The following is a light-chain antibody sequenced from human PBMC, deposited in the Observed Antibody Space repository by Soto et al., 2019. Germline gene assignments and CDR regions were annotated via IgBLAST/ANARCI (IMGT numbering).Light chain of an antibody. CDR2: TND. V-gene: IGLV1-44*01. J-gene: IGLJ1*01. CDR1: SSNMGSNT. Sequence: SLLTQPPPTSGTPGQRVTLSCFGKSSNMGSNTVHWFQQFPGTAPRLLISTNDQRPSGVPDRFIGSNSGTSASLAISGLQFEDEAGYYCAVWDDRLDGHVFGTGTKVTVL. CDR3: AVWDDRLDGHV.